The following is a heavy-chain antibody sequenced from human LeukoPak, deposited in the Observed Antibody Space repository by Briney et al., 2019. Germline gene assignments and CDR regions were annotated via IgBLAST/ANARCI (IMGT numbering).Heavy chain of an antibody. CDR1: GFTFSSYA. Sequence: GSLRLSCAASGFTFSSYAMSWVRQAPGKGLEWVSGISGSGGSTYYADSVKGRFTISRDNSKNTLYLQMNSLRAEDTAVYYCAKDRGALGYCSGGTCYADYWGQGTLVTVSS. CDR3: AKDRGALGYCSGGTCYADY. J-gene: IGHJ4*02. D-gene: IGHD2-15*01. CDR2: ISGSGGST. V-gene: IGHV3-23*01.